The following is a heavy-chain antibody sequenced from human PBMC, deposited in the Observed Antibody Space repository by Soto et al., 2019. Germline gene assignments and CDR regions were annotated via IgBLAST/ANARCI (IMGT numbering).Heavy chain of an antibody. J-gene: IGHJ4*03. CDR3: ATSTVSYVDIVSSTTRGYFDH. D-gene: IGHD5-12*01. Sequence: GESLKISCEGSGYNFNTYWIGWVRQMPGKGLEWMALIYPGDSDTRYSPSFEGQVTLSVDRSISTAYLQWSSLKASDTAIYYCATSTVSYVDIVSSTTRGYFDHWGQGALVTVSS. CDR2: IYPGDSDT. CDR1: GYNFNTYW. V-gene: IGHV5-51*01.